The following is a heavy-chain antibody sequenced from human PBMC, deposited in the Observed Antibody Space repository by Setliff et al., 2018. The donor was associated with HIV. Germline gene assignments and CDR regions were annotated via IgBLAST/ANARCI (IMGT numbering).Heavy chain of an antibody. CDR1: GGSVIRDNFY. J-gene: IGHJ6*03. CDR2: LYDTGRT. CDR3: VNSGYDGDYYYYYMDI. V-gene: IGHV4-39*01. D-gene: IGHD5-12*01. Sequence: SETLSLTCSVSGGSVIRDNFYWGWIRQAPTKGLEWIGTLYDTGRTYYNPPLKSRVSIFVDTTKNEFSLNLRSVTAADTAVYFCVNSGYDGDYYYYYMDIWGKGTTVTVSS.